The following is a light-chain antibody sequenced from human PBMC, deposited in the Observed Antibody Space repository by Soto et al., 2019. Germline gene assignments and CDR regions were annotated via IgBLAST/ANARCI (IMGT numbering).Light chain of an antibody. CDR2: GAS. V-gene: IGKV3-15*01. Sequence: EIVMTQSPATLSVSPGERATLSCRASQSVSNNLAWYQQKPGQAPRLLIYGASTRATGIPTRFSGSGSGTEFTLAVSSLQSDEFAVYYCQHYHKWPPWRFGQGTKVEIK. J-gene: IGKJ1*01. CDR1: QSVSNN. CDR3: QHYHKWPPWR.